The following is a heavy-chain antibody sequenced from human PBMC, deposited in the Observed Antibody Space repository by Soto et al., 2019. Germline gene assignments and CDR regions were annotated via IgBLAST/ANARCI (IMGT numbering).Heavy chain of an antibody. J-gene: IGHJ6*02. D-gene: IGHD6-13*01. CDR3: ARDGRAYSSSWYRDYGMDV. CDR1: GDNVSSNSAA. V-gene: IGHV6-1*01. CDR2: TYYRSKWYN. Sequence: SQTLSLTCVISGDNVSSNSAAWNWIKQSPSRGLEWLGRTYYRSKWYNDYAVSVKSRITINPDTSKNQFSLQLNSVTPEDTAVYYCARDGRAYSSSWYRDYGMDVWGQGTTVTVSS.